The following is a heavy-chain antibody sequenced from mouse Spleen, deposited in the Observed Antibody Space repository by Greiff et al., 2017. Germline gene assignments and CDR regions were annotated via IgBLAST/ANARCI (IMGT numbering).Heavy chain of an antibody. CDR1: GFTFTDYY. CDR2: IRNKANGYTT. CDR3: ASRRYFDV. V-gene: IGHV7-3*01. Sequence: EVKLMESGGGLVQPGGSLSLSCAASGFTFTDYYMSWVRQPPGKALEWLGFIRNKANGYTTEYSASVKGRFTISRDNSQSILYLQMNALRAEYSATYYCASRRYFDVWGTGTTVTVSS. J-gene: IGHJ1*03.